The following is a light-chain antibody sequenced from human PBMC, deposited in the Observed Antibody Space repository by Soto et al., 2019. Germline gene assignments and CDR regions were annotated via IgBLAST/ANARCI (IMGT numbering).Light chain of an antibody. CDR1: QSVTSY. J-gene: IGKJ2*01. CDR3: QQRSNWPPYT. Sequence: EIVLTQSPATLSLSPGERATLSCRASQSVTSYLALYQQKPGQAPRLLIYNASNRATGIPARFSGSGSGTDFTLTISSLDPEDVAVCYCQQRSNWPPYTFGPGTKREIK. CDR2: NAS. V-gene: IGKV3-11*01.